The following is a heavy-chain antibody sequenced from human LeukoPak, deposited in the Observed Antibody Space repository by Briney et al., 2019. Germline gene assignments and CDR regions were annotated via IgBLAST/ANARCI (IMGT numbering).Heavy chain of an antibody. J-gene: IGHJ4*02. CDR2: ISSSSYI. CDR3: ARSYYYDPAGH. V-gene: IGHV3-21*01. D-gene: IGHD3-22*01. CDR1: GFPFSSYS. Sequence: GGSLRLSCAASGFPFSSYSMNWVRQAPGKGLEWVSSISSSSYIYYADSVKGRFTISRDNAKNSLYLQMNSLRAEDTAVYYCARSYYYDPAGHWGQGTLATVSS.